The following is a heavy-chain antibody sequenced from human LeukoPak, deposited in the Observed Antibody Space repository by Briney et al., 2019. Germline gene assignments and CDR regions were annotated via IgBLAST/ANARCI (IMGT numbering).Heavy chain of an antibody. D-gene: IGHD2-21*01. Sequence: GGSLRLSCAASGFTFDDYAMHWVRQAPGKGLEWVSGISWNSGSIGYADSVKGRFTISRDNAKNSLYLQMSSLRAEDTALYYCAKDLVGIFDHWGQGTLVTVSS. CDR1: GFTFDDYA. J-gene: IGHJ5*02. CDR3: AKDLVGIFDH. V-gene: IGHV3-9*01. CDR2: ISWNSGSI.